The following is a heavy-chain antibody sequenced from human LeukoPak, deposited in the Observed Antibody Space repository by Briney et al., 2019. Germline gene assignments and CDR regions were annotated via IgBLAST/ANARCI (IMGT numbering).Heavy chain of an antibody. CDR3: ARDGSGSGAC. D-gene: IGHD2-15*01. V-gene: IGHV3-21*01. J-gene: IGHJ4*02. CDR1: GFTFSIYG. Sequence: GGSLRLSCVASGFTFSIYGMNWVRQAPGKGLEWVSSISSDATNIYYTDSVKGRFTISRDNAKNSLYLQMNSLRAEDTAVYYCARDGSGSGACWGQGTLVTDSA. CDR2: ISSDATNI.